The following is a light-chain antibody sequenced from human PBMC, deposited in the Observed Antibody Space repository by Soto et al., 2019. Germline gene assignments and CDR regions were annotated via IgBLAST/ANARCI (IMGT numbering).Light chain of an antibody. CDR2: GAS. Sequence: EIVLTQSPGALSFSPGDRATLSCRASQRISTSYWAWYQQKPGQAPSLLIYGASSRATGIPDSFSGSGSGTEFTLTISRLEPEDFAVYYCQQYGSSPGWTFGQGTKVEIK. CDR1: QRISTSY. CDR3: QQYGSSPGWT. J-gene: IGKJ1*01. V-gene: IGKV3-20*01.